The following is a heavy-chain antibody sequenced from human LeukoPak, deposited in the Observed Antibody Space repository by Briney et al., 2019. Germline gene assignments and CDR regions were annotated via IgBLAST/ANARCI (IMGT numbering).Heavy chain of an antibody. CDR2: INPSNGGT. CDR1: GGTFNTHV. Sequence: ASVKVSCKTSGGTFNTHVINWVRQAPGQGLEWMGWINPSNGGTNYAQKFRGRVTMTSDTSISTAYMDLTRLASDDTAVYYCAREAIAVVGTTIDSWGQGTLLTVSS. D-gene: IGHD1-26*01. J-gene: IGHJ4*02. CDR3: AREAIAVVGTTIDS. V-gene: IGHV1-2*02.